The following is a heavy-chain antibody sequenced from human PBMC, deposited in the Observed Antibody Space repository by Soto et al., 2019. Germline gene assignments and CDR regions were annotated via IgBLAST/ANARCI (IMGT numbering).Heavy chain of an antibody. Sequence: QVQLQESGPGLVKPSQTLSLTCTVSGGSISSGDYYWSWIRQPPGQGLEWIGYISYSGSAHYNPSLXSXVXIXXDTSKNQFSLKVTSVTAADTAVYYCARFYDTNAYYSDYFDYWGPGTLVTVSS. J-gene: IGHJ4*02. V-gene: IGHV4-30-4*01. CDR1: GGSISSGDYY. CDR3: ARFYDTNAYYSDYFDY. CDR2: ISYSGSA. D-gene: IGHD3-22*01.